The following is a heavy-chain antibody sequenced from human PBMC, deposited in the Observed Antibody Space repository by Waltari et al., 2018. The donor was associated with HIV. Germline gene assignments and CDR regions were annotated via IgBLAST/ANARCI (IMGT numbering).Heavy chain of an antibody. CDR2: FDPEDDEP. Sequence: QVQLVQSGAEVKKPGASVKVSCKVSGHTLSELSMHWVRQVPGKGLEWMGNFDPEDDEPIYAQKFQGRVTRTEETASDTAYMELSSLTSGDTAVYYCATDFSGMVRAYSYYSLDVWGQGTTVTVSS. J-gene: IGHJ6*02. V-gene: IGHV1-24*01. CDR1: GHTLSELS. D-gene: IGHD3-10*01. CDR3: ATDFSGMVRAYSYYSLDV.